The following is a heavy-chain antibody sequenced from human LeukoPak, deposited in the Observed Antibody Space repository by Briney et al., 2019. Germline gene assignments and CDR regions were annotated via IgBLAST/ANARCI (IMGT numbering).Heavy chain of an antibody. Sequence: GGSVRLSCAASGFTFSSFWMGWVRQAQGKGLEGVANIKLDGSEKYHVVPGQGRFTISRDNAKNSLYLQMNSLRVEDTAVYYCVRGGSEFRYRGLGTLVTVSS. D-gene: IGHD3-10*01. CDR1: GFTFSSFW. CDR3: VRGGSEFRY. V-gene: IGHV3-7*01. CDR2: IKLDGSEK. J-gene: IGHJ4*02.